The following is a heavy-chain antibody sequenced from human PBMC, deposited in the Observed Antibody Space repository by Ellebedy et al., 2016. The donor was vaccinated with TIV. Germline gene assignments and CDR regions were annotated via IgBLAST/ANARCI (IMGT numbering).Heavy chain of an antibody. CDR2: IRADNGGT. V-gene: IGHV1-3*01. CDR3: ARNIIGGTTDY. CDR1: GYTFTKNA. J-gene: IGHJ4*02. D-gene: IGHD1-7*01. Sequence: ASVKVSXXTSGYTFTKNAVHWVRQAPGQGLEWMGWIRADNGGTKLSQNFQDRVTVTIDTSASTAYMELSSLRSEDTAVYYCARNIIGGTTDYWGQGTLVTVSS.